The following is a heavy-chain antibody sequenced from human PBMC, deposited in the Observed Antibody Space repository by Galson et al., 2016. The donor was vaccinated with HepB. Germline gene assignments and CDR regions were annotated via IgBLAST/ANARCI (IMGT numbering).Heavy chain of an antibody. CDR1: GGTVSSYR. V-gene: IGHV1-69*13. Sequence: SVKVSCKASGGTVSSYRISWVRLAPGQGLEWMGGIIPMFGTAHYAQKFQGRVTITADESTSTVYLELSSLRSEDTAVYYCARDVEERAAAPFDPWGQGTLVTVSS. CDR3: ARDVEERAAAPFDP. D-gene: IGHD2-15*01. J-gene: IGHJ5*02. CDR2: IIPMFGTA.